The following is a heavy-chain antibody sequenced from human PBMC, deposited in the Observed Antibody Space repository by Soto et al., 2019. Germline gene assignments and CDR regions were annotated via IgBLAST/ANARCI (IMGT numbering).Heavy chain of an antibody. CDR3: ARGDIAAAGQFDY. V-gene: IGHV1-8*01. Sequence: ASVKVSCKASGYTFTSYDINWVRQATGQGLEWMGWTNPNSGNTGYAQKFQGRVTMTRNTSISTAYMELSSLRSEDTAVYYCARGDIAAAGQFDYWGQGTLVTVS. CDR2: TNPNSGNT. D-gene: IGHD6-13*01. CDR1: GYTFTSYD. J-gene: IGHJ4*02.